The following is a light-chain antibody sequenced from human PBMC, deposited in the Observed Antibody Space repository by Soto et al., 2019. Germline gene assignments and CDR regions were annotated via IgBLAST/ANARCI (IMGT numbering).Light chain of an antibody. CDR2: AAS. Sequence: DIQMTQSPSSLSASVRDRITITCRASQSISNHLNWYQQKPGKGPNLLIYAASSLQRGVPSRFSGSGSGRDFVLTISCLQPEDSATYYCQQSYGTPWTFGQGTKVDI. CDR1: QSISNH. J-gene: IGKJ1*01. V-gene: IGKV1-39*01. CDR3: QQSYGTPWT.